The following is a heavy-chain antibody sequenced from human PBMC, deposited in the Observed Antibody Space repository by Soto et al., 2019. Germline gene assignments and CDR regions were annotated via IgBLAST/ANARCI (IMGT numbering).Heavy chain of an antibody. Sequence: ASVKVSCKASGYTFTSYAMHWVRQAPGQRLEWMGWINAGNGNTKYSQKFQGRVTITRDTSASTAYMELSSLRSEDTAVYYCAREVVPAAMPSYWFDPWGQGTLVTVSS. V-gene: IGHV1-3*01. J-gene: IGHJ5*02. CDR3: AREVVPAAMPSYWFDP. D-gene: IGHD2-2*01. CDR2: INAGNGNT. CDR1: GYTFTSYA.